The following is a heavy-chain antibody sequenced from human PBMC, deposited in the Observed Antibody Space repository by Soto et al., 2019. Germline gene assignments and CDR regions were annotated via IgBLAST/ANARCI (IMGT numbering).Heavy chain of an antibody. Sequence: EVQLVESGGGLVQPGGSLRLSCAASGYTFSSQWMYWIRQVPGKGLVWVSRINGDGSSTSYADFVKGRFIISRDNAENTLYLQMNTLRAEDTAVYYCAKNNRYGGPDWFDPWGQGTLVTVSS. CDR2: INGDGSST. D-gene: IGHD5-18*01. V-gene: IGHV3-74*01. CDR3: AKNNRYGGPDWFDP. CDR1: GYTFSSQW. J-gene: IGHJ5*02.